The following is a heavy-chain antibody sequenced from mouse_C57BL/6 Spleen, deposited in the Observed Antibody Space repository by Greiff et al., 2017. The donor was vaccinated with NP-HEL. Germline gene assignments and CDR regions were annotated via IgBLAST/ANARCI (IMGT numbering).Heavy chain of an antibody. CDR2: ISDGGSYT. CDR3: AREGDSNYFDY. Sequence: EVQLVESGGGLVKPGGSLKLSCAASGFTFSSYAMSWVRQTPEKRLEWVATISDGGSYTYYPDNVKGRFTISRDNAKNNLYLQMSHLKSEDTAMYYCAREGDSNYFDYWGQGPTLTVSS. CDR1: GFTFSSYA. V-gene: IGHV5-4*01. D-gene: IGHD2-5*01. J-gene: IGHJ2*01.